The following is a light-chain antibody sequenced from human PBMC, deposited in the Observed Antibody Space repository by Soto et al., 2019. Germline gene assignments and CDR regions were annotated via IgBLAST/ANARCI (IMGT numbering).Light chain of an antibody. CDR3: QQYYTYPRT. CDR1: QGISSY. J-gene: IGKJ1*01. Sequence: AIRMTQSPSSLSASTGDRVTITCRASQGISSYLAWYQQKPGKAPELLIYTASTLQSGVPSRFSGSGSGTDFTLTISCLQSEDFATYYCQQYYTYPRTFGQGTRWISN. CDR2: TAS. V-gene: IGKV1-8*01.